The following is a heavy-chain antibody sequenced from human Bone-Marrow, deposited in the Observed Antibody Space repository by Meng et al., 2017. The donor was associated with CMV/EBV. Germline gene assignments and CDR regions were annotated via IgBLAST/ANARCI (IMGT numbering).Heavy chain of an antibody. J-gene: IGHJ4*02. CDR3: ARVWGRGLLSGSYPDY. CDR1: GFTFSSYS. CDR2: ISSSSSYI. D-gene: IGHD1-26*01. Sequence: LSLTCAASGFTFSSYSLNWVRQAPGKGLEWVSSISSSSSYIYYADSVKGRFTISRDNAKNSLYLQMNSLRAEDTAVYYCARVWGRGLLSGSYPDYWGQGTLVTVSS. V-gene: IGHV3-21*01.